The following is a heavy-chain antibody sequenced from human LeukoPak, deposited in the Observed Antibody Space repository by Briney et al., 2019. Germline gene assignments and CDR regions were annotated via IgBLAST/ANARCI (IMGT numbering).Heavy chain of an antibody. D-gene: IGHD2-15*01. CDR2: IWYDGSKT. Sequence: GRSRRLSGAASGFSFSEFGLHWFRQAPGEGLKWVAAIWYDGSKTYYADALKARYTISRDNSKSTLYLQMNTLRADDTAVYYCARDRMGRPHTFLDHWGQGTLVTVSS. CDR1: GFSFSEFG. CDR3: ARDRMGRPHTFLDH. V-gene: IGHV3-33*01. J-gene: IGHJ4*02.